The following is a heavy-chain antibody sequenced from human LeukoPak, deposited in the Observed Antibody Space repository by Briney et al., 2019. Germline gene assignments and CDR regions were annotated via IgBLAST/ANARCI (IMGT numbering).Heavy chain of an antibody. D-gene: IGHD2-2*01. J-gene: IGHJ4*02. CDR3: ARGGGWDQLLCHY. V-gene: IGHV3-7*01. CDR2: IKQDGSET. Sequence: GESLKISCKASGYSLTSYWMNWVRQAPGKGLEWLATIKQDGSETHYLDSVKGRLSISRDNAKNSLYLQINSLRAEDTAVYYCARGGGWDQLLCHYWGQGTLVTVSS. CDR1: GYSLTSYW.